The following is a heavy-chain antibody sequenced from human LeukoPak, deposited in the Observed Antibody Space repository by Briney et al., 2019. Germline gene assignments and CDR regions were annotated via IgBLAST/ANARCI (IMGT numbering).Heavy chain of an antibody. CDR2: ISGSGGST. D-gene: IGHD3-10*01. J-gene: IGHJ3*02. CDR1: GFTFSSYA. CDR3: AVTPMVRGVISLEKTRSFDI. Sequence: GGSLRLSCAASGFTFSSYAMSWVRQAPGKGLEWVSAISGSGGSTYYADSVKGRFTISRDNSKNTLYLQMNSLRAEDTAVYYCAVTPMVRGVISLEKTRSFDIWGQGTMVTVSS. V-gene: IGHV3-23*01.